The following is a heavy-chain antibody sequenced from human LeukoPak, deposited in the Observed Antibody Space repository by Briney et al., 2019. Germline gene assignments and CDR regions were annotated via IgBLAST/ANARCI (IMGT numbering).Heavy chain of an antibody. CDR1: GFTFSSYW. J-gene: IGHJ4*02. Sequence: GGSLRLSCAASGFTFSSYWMHWVRQAPGKGLEWVSSISSSSSYIYYADSVKGRFTISRDNAKNSLYLQMNSLRAEDTAVYYCAKEQRAVAGTSSFDYWGQGTLVTVSS. V-gene: IGHV3-21*01. CDR2: ISSSSSYI. CDR3: AKEQRAVAGTSSFDY. D-gene: IGHD6-19*01.